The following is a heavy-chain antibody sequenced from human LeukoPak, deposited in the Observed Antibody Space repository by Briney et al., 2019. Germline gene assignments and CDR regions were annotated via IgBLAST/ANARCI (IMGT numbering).Heavy chain of an antibody. V-gene: IGHV1-18*01. Sequence: GASVKVSCKASGYTFTSYGISWMRQAPGQGLEWMGWISAYNGNTNYAQKLQGRVTMTTDTSTSTAYMELRSLRSDDTAVYYCAKSPRFLEWSDAFDIWGQGTMVTVSS. CDR2: ISAYNGNT. D-gene: IGHD3-3*01. J-gene: IGHJ3*02. CDR3: AKSPRFLEWSDAFDI. CDR1: GYTFTSYG.